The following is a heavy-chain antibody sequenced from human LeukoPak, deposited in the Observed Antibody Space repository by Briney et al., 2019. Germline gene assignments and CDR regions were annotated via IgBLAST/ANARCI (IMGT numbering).Heavy chain of an antibody. CDR1: GGSISGAY. D-gene: IGHD2-15*01. Sequence: SETLSLTCTVSGGSISGAYWNWIRQPPGKRLEWIGYIYTSGSTNYNPSLKSRVTISVDTSKNQFSLKLSSVTAADTAVYYCVSYSRGWFDPWGQGTLVTVSS. J-gene: IGHJ5*02. V-gene: IGHV4-4*08. CDR2: IYTSGST. CDR3: VSYSRGWFDP.